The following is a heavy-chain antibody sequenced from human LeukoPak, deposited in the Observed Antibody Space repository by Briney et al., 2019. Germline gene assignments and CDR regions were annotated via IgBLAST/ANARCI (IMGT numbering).Heavy chain of an antibody. CDR1: GVMFSDYG. D-gene: IGHD4-17*01. CDR2: ISYDGSNK. J-gene: IGHJ4*02. CDR3: ARETGSAVGSTDFDY. Sequence: GRSLRLSCAASGVMFSDYGMHWVRQAPGKGLEWVAVISYDGSNKYYADSVKGRFTISRDNSKNTLYLQMNSLRAEDTAVYYCARETGSAVGSTDFDYWGQGTLVTVSS. V-gene: IGHV3-30*03.